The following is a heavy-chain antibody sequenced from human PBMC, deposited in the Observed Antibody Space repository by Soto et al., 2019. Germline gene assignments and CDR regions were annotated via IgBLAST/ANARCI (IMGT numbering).Heavy chain of an antibody. V-gene: IGHV3-33*01. D-gene: IGHD3-10*01. CDR2: IWNDGSKK. Sequence: QVQLVESGGGVVQPGRSLRLACATSGFTFSHYGMHWVRQAPGKGLDWVAIIWNDGSKKGYADSVKGRFNFSKDSSDNTLYLQMNILRAEDTAVYYCASETIRGRPGRFDFRGQGTLVTVSS. J-gene: IGHJ5*01. CDR1: GFTFSHYG. CDR3: ASETIRGRPGRFDF.